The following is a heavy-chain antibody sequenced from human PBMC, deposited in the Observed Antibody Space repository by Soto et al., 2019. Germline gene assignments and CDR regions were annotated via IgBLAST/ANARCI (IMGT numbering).Heavy chain of an antibody. Sequence: SETLSLTCTVSGGSISSGGYYWSWIRQHPGKGLEWIGYIYYSGSTYYNPSLKSRVTISVDTSKNQFSLKLSSVTAADTAVYYCARGGGGYDAFDIWGQGTMVTVSS. J-gene: IGHJ3*02. V-gene: IGHV4-31*03. CDR2: IYYSGST. CDR1: GGSISSGGYY. D-gene: IGHD3-22*01. CDR3: ARGGGGYDAFDI.